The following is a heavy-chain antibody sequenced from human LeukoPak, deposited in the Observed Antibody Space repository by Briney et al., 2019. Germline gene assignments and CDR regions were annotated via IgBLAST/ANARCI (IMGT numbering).Heavy chain of an antibody. CDR1: GGSISSYY. CDR2: IYYSGST. CDR3: ARMGIAAAEVDY. V-gene: IGHV4-59*08. J-gene: IGHJ4*02. Sequence: SETLSLTCTVSGGSISSYYWSWIRQPPGKGLEWIGYIYYSGSTNYNPSLKSRVTISVDTSKNQFSLKLSSVTAADTAVYYCARMGIAAAEVDYWGQGTLVTASS. D-gene: IGHD6-13*01.